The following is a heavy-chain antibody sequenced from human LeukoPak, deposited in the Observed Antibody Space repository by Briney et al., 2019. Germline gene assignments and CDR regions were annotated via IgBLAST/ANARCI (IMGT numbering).Heavy chain of an antibody. J-gene: IGHJ4*02. CDR1: GGSISSRSYY. D-gene: IGHD6-13*01. CDR3: AREYSSSWYYFDY. Sequence: PSETLSLTCTVSGGSISSRSYYWGWIRQPPGKGLEWIGSIYYSGSTYYNPSLKSRVTISVDTSKNQFSLKLSSVTAADTAVYYCAREYSSSWYYFDYWGQGTLVTVSS. CDR2: IYYSGST. V-gene: IGHV4-39*07.